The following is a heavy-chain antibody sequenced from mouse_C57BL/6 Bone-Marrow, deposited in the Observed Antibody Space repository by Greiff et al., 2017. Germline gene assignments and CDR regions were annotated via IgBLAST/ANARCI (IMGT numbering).Heavy chain of an antibody. CDR1: GFTFSSYT. CDR2: ISGGGGST. V-gene: IGHV5-9*01. D-gene: IGHD1-1*01. CDR3: SRQVTTVLATKYFDV. J-gene: IGHJ1*03. Sequence: EVKVVESGGGLVKPGGSLKLSCAASGFTFSSYTMSWVRQTPEKRLQWVAAISGGGGSTYYPDSVKGRFTISRDNDKNILYLQMSSLRSEDTALYYCSRQVTTVLATKYFDVWGTGTTVTVSS.